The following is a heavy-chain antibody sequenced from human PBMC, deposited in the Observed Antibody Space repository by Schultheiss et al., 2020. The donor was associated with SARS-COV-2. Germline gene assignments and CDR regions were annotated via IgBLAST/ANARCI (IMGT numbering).Heavy chain of an antibody. Sequence: SETLSLTCTVSGGSISSGGYYWSWIRQPPGKGLEWIGYIFYSGSTNYNPSLKRRVTISVDTSKNQFSLRLSSVTAADTAVYYCARGLGRAVEYFDLWGRGTLVTVSS. J-gene: IGHJ2*01. D-gene: IGHD1-26*01. CDR1: GGSISSGGYY. CDR2: IFYSGST. CDR3: ARGLGRAVEYFDL. V-gene: IGHV4-61*08.